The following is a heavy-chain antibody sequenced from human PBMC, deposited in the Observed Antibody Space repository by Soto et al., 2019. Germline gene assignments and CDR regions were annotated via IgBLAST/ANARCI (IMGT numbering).Heavy chain of an antibody. Sequence: YSLHVSCKGSGYSFTSYWISWVRQMPGKGLAWMGRIDPSDSYTNYSPSFQGHVTISADKSISTAYLQWSSLKASDTAMYYFQKFVPGISSWHTYYYGMDVSAQELTLSVSS. CDR1: GYSFTSYW. J-gene: IGHJ6*02. CDR3: QKFVPGISSWHTYYYGMDV. D-gene: IGHD6-13*01. V-gene: IGHV5-10-1*01. CDR2: IDPSDSYT.